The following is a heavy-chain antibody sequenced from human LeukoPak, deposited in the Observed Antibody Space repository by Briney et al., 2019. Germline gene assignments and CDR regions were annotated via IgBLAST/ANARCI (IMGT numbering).Heavy chain of an antibody. CDR2: INPSGGST. CDR3: AKAHVDTTLFDY. J-gene: IGHJ4*02. CDR1: GYTFTSYY. D-gene: IGHD5-18*01. Sequence: ASVKVSCKASGYTFTSYYMHWVRQAPGQGLEWMGIINPSGGSTSYAQKFQGRVTMTRDTSTSTVYMELSSLRVEDTAVYYCAKAHVDTTLFDYWGQGTLVTVSS. V-gene: IGHV1-46*01.